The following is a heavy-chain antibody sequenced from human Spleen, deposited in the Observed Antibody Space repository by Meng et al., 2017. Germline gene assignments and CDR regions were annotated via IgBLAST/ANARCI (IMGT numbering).Heavy chain of an antibody. CDR2: IYHSGNT. CDR1: GGSISSSSYY. V-gene: IGHV4-39*07. CDR3: ARLDTSGWYWVDP. D-gene: IGHD6-19*01. Sequence: GSLRLSCTVSGGSISSSSYYWGWIRQPPGKGLEWIATIYHSGNTFYNPSLKSRVTISVDTPKNQFSLTVTSVTAADTALYYCARLDTSGWYWVDPWGQGTLVTVSS. J-gene: IGHJ5*02.